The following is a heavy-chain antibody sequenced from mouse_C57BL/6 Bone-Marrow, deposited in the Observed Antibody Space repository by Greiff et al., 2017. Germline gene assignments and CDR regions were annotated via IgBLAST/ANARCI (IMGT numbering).Heavy chain of an antibody. CDR1: GFTFSSYG. CDR2: ISSGGSYT. CDR3: ARHDYYYGSSSYYAMDY. Sequence: EVQLVESGGDLVKPGGSLKLSCAASGFTFSSYGMSWVRQTPDKRLEWVATISSGGSYTYYPDSVKGRFTISRDNAKNTLYLQMSSLKSEDTAMYYCARHDYYYGSSSYYAMDYWGQGTSVTVSS. J-gene: IGHJ4*01. V-gene: IGHV5-6*01. D-gene: IGHD1-1*01.